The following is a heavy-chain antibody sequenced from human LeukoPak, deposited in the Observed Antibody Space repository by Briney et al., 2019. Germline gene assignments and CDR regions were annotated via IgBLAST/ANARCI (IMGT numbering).Heavy chain of an antibody. J-gene: IGHJ4*02. CDR3: ARDFGGEGFDC. CDR1: GYTFTIYN. D-gene: IGHD3-16*01. Sequence: EASVKVSFKASGYTFTIYNMHWVRQAPGQGLEWMGIINPSGGSTTYAQKFQGRVTMSRDTSTSTVYMQLGSLRSEDTAVYYCARDFGGEGFDCWGQGTLVTVSS. V-gene: IGHV1-46*01. CDR2: INPSGGST.